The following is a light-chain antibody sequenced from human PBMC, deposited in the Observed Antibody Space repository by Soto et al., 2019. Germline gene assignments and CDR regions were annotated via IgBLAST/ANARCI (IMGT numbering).Light chain of an antibody. CDR3: QQVKSYPRT. Sequence: DIHLTQSPSFLSASVGDRVTITCRASQGISNNLAWYQQKPREPPTLLIYSESTLHSGVPSRFSGSGSGTEFTPTISSLQPEDFATYYCQQVKSYPRTFGGGTKVEIK. CDR1: QGISNN. V-gene: IGKV1-9*01. CDR2: SES. J-gene: IGKJ4*01.